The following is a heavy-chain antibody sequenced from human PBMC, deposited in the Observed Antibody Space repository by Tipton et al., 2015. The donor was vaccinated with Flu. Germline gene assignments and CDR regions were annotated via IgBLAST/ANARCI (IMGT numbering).Heavy chain of an antibody. D-gene: IGHD3-10*01. CDR3: ASGGGAVRPWDN. V-gene: IGHV3-23*01. CDR2: IGNTGRYR. Sequence: GSLRLSCVASGFNFSTAAMTWVRQAPGKGLEWASTIGNTGRYRYYADSVTGRFTISRDNSKNMVFLQLDSLRVEDTALYFCASGGGAVRPWDNWGQGTQVTVST. CDR1: GFNFSTAA. J-gene: IGHJ4*02.